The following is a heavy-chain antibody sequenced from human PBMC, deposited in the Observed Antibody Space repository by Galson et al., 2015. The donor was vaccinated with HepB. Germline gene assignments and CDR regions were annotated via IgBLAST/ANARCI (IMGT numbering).Heavy chain of an antibody. V-gene: IGHV4-34*01. D-gene: IGHD2-2*01. CDR2: INHSGST. Sequence: SETLSLTCAVYGGSFSGYYWSWIRQPPGKGLEWIGEINHSGSTNYNPSLKSRVTISVDTSKNQFSLKLSSVTAADTAVYYCARGRDHIVVVPARFDYWGQGTLVTVSS. J-gene: IGHJ4*02. CDR1: GGSFSGYY. CDR3: ARGRDHIVVVPARFDY.